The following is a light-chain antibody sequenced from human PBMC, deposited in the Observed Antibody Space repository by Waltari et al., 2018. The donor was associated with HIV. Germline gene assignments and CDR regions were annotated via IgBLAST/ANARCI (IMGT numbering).Light chain of an antibody. J-gene: IGKJ5*01. CDR3: QQRSNWIT. CDR1: QSVRNY. V-gene: IGKV3-11*01. Sequence: ENVLTQSPATLSLSPGERATLSCRASQSVRNYLAWFQQKPGQPPRLLIYDASNRATGLPDRFSGSGSGTDFTLTISNLEPEDFAVYYCQQRSNWITFGQGTRLEIK. CDR2: DAS.